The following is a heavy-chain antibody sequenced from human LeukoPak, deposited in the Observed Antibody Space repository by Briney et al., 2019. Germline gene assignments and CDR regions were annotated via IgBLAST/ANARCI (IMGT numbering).Heavy chain of an antibody. CDR2: IYPGDSDT. Sequence: KNGESLKISCQGSGYTFANYWIGWVRQMPGKGLEWMGIIYPGDSDTRYSPSFQGQVTISADKSISTAYLQWSSLKASDTAVYYCARREGGWYLDYRGQGTLVTVSS. V-gene: IGHV5-51*01. J-gene: IGHJ4*02. CDR1: GYTFANYW. CDR3: ARREGGWYLDY. D-gene: IGHD6-19*01.